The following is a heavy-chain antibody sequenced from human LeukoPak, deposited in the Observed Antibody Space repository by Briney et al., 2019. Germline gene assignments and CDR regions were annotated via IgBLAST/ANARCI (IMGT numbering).Heavy chain of an antibody. V-gene: IGHV4-34*01. CDR3: ARVRDSSGYYYFDY. Sequence: PSETLSLTCAVYGGSFSGYYWSWIRQPPGKGLEWIGEINHSGSTNYNPSLKSRVTISVDTSKNQFSLKLSSVTAADTAVYYCARVRDSSGYYYFDYWGQGTLVTVSS. CDR2: INHSGST. D-gene: IGHD3-22*01. CDR1: GGSFSGYY. J-gene: IGHJ4*02.